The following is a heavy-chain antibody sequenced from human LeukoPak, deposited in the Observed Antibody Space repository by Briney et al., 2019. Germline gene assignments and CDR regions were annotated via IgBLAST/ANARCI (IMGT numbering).Heavy chain of an antibody. CDR2: FDPEDGET. CDR1: GYSLTELS. V-gene: IGHV1-24*01. Sequence: ASVKVSCKVSGYSLTELSMHWVRQAPGKGLEWMGGFDPEDGETIYAQKFQGRVTMTEDTSTDTAYMELSRLRSEDTAVYYCAQLMRVTTDYWGQGTLVTVSS. D-gene: IGHD4-11*01. J-gene: IGHJ4*02. CDR3: AQLMRVTTDY.